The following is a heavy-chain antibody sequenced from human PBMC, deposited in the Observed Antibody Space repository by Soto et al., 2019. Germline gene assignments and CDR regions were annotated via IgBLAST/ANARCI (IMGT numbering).Heavy chain of an antibody. V-gene: IGHV3-23*01. D-gene: IGHD4-17*01. CDR3: VKHLGYYGDTAFDY. J-gene: IGHJ4*02. CDR2: ISGRGISI. Sequence: EVQLLESGGGLVQPGGSLRLSCAASGFTFGSYAMTWVRQAPGKGLEWVSTISGRGISIYYADSVKGRFTISRDNSEDTLYLQMNSLSADDTALYHCVKHLGYYGDTAFDYWGQGTLVAVSS. CDR1: GFTFGSYA.